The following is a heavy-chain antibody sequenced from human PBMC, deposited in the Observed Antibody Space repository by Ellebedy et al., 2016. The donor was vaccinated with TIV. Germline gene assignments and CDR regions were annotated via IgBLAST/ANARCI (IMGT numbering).Heavy chain of an antibody. J-gene: IGHJ4*02. CDR3: ARGNWNYADY. CDR1: GYTFSSYP. D-gene: IGHD1-7*01. CDR2: FDPDNGKT. V-gene: IGHV1-3*01. Sequence: ASVKVSCKTSGYTFSSYPMHWVRQAPGHRLEWLGLFDPDNGKTKYLGRLQGRLTFTTDKPARTGYLELNSLASDDTGLYFCARGNWNYADYWGQGTLVTVSS.